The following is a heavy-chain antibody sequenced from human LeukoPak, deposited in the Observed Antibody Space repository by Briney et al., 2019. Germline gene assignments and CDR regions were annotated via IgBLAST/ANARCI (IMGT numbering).Heavy chain of an antibody. V-gene: IGHV3-48*01. CDR1: GFRFHTYS. D-gene: IGHD2-15*01. Sequence: GGSLRLSCAASGFRFHTYSMNWVRQAPGKGLEWISYISSSSDDIYHADSVKGRFTVSRDNAKNSLFLQMNSLSAEDTAVYYCARSRDSGGAFDYWSQGTLVTVSS. CDR2: ISSSSDDI. CDR3: ARSRDSGGAFDY. J-gene: IGHJ4*02.